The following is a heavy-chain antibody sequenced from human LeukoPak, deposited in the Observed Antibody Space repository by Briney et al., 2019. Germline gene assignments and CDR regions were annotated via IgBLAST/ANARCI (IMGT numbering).Heavy chain of an antibody. Sequence: ASVKISCKASGYTFTSYGISWVRQAPGQGLEWMGWISAYNGNTNYAQKLQGRVTMTTDTSTSTAYMELRSLRSDDTAVYYCARRYSGSYYVHYYYYGMDVWGQGTTVTVSS. V-gene: IGHV1-18*01. CDR2: ISAYNGNT. J-gene: IGHJ6*02. CDR3: ARRYSGSYYVHYYYYGMDV. CDR1: GYTFTSYG. D-gene: IGHD1-26*01.